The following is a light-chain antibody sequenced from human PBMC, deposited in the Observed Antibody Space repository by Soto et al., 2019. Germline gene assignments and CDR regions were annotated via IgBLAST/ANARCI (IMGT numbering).Light chain of an antibody. J-gene: IGLJ1*01. CDR1: SSDVGGYNS. CDR2: EVS. Sequence: QSALTQPASVSGSPGQSITISCTGTSSDVGGYNSVSWYQQHPGKAPKLMIYEVSHRPSGVSHRFSGSKSGNTASLTISGLQAEDEADYYCSSYTSSSLSVFGTGTRSPS. CDR3: SSYTSSSLSV. V-gene: IGLV2-14*01.